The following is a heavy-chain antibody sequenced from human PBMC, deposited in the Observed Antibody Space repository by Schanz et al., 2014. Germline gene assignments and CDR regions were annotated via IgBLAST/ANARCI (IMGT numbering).Heavy chain of an antibody. V-gene: IGHV3-21*05. CDR3: ARDGFGGYLDS. Sequence: EVQLVESGGGLVKPGDSLRLSCAASGFTFSSYTMKWVRQAPGKGLEWVSYISGSATTIYYADSVKGRFTISRDNAKNSLYLQMHSLRPEDTAVYYCARDGFGGYLDSWGQGTLVTVSS. CDR2: ISGSATTI. D-gene: IGHD3-10*01. CDR1: GFTFSSYT. J-gene: IGHJ4*02.